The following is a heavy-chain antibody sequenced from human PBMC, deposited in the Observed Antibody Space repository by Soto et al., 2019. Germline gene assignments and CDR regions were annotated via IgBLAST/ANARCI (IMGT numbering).Heavy chain of an antibody. D-gene: IGHD2-21*01. CDR2: INPNSGGT. CDR1: GYTFTGYY. J-gene: IGHJ3*02. CDR3: ARDPFKGIPDAFDI. Sequence: GASVKVSCKSSGYTFTGYYMHCVRQAPGQGLEWMGWINPNSGGTNYAQKFQGWVTMTRDTSISTAYMELSRLRSDDTAVYYCARDPFKGIPDAFDIWGQGTMVTVSS. V-gene: IGHV1-2*04.